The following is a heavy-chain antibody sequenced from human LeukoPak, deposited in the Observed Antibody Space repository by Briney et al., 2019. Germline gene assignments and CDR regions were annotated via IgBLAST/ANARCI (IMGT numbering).Heavy chain of an antibody. CDR2: ISSSSSYI. Sequence: GGSLRLSCAASGFTFSSYSMNWVRQAPGKGLEWVSSISSSSSYIYYADSVKGRFTISRDNAKNSLYLQMNSQRAEDTAVYYCARDLRSGWYFYWGQGTLVTVSS. J-gene: IGHJ4*02. CDR3: ARDLRSGWYFY. V-gene: IGHV3-21*01. CDR1: GFTFSSYS. D-gene: IGHD6-19*01.